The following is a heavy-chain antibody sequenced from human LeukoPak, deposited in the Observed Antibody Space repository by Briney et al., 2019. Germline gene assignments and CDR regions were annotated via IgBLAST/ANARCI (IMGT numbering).Heavy chain of an antibody. CDR2: IYYSGST. V-gene: IGHV4-31*03. D-gene: IGHD4-23*01. CDR1: GGSISSGGYY. Sequence: SETLSLTCTVSGGSISSGGYYWSWIRQHPGKGLEWIGYIYYSGSTYYNPSLKSRVTISVDKSRNQFSLKLSSLTAADTAVYYCARGWELDPSDYWGQGTLVTVSS. CDR3: ARGWELDPSDY. J-gene: IGHJ4*02.